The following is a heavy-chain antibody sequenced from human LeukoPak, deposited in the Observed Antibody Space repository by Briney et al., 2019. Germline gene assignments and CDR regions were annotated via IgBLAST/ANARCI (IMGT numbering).Heavy chain of an antibody. V-gene: IGHV4-4*07. CDR3: ARDVHYDFWSGVTYGMDV. CDR2: IYTSGST. Sequence: PSETLSLTCTVSGGSLSSYYWSWIRQPAGKGLEWIGRIYTSGSTNYNPSLKSRVTMSVDTSKNQFSLKLSSVTAADTAVYYCARDVHYDFWSGVTYGMDVWGQGTTVTVSS. D-gene: IGHD3-3*01. CDR1: GGSLSSYY. J-gene: IGHJ6*02.